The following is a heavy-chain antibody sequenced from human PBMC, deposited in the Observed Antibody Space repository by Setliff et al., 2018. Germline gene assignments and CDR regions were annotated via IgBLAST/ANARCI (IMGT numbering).Heavy chain of an antibody. CDR1: GGSISSSSYY. J-gene: IGHJ6*02. CDR3: ARVSMYSSSWYYYYYGMDV. D-gene: IGHD6-13*01. Sequence: SETLSLTCTVSGGSISSSSYYWGWIRQPPGKGLEWIGSIYYSGSTYYNPSLKSRVTISVDTSKNQFSLKLSSVTAADTAVYYCARVSMYSSSWYYYYYGMDVWGQGTTVTVSS. CDR2: IYYSGST. V-gene: IGHV4-39*07.